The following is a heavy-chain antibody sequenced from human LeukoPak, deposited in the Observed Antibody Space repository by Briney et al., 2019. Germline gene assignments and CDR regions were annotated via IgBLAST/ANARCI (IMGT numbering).Heavy chain of an antibody. CDR2: ISSRGSYI. CDR1: GFTFSNYN. CDR3: ARGYSSSWYDLYYFDY. V-gene: IGHV3-21*01. Sequence: GGSLRLSCAASGFTFSNYNINWVRQAPRKGLEWVSSISSRGSYIYYADSVKGRFAISADNAMNSLYLQMNSLRAEDTAVYYCARGYSSSWYDLYYFDYWGQGTLVTVSS. D-gene: IGHD6-13*01. J-gene: IGHJ4*02.